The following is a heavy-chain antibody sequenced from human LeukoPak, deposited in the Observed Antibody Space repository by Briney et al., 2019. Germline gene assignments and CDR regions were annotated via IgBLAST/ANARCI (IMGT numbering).Heavy chain of an antibody. CDR2: INQDGSEK. CDR1: GFTFSSYW. CDR3: ARGRRVPAAMGNWFDP. J-gene: IGHJ5*02. D-gene: IGHD2-2*01. V-gene: IGHV3-7*01. Sequence: GGSLRLSCAASGFTFSSYWMSWVRQAPGKGLEWVANINQDGSEKFYADSVKGRFTISRDNAKNSLYLQMNSLRAEDTAVYYCARGRRVPAAMGNWFDPWGQGTLSPSPQ.